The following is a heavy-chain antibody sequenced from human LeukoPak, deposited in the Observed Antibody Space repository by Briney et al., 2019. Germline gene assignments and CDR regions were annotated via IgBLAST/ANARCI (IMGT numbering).Heavy chain of an antibody. V-gene: IGHV3-23*01. CDR3: AKVGGYGDYAT. Sequence: PGGSLRLSCAASGFTFSSYAMICVRQAPGKALEWVSAISGSGGSTYYADSVNGRFTISIDNSKKALDLQMNSLRAEDTAVYYCAKVGGYGDYATWGQGTLVTVSS. CDR2: ISGSGGST. D-gene: IGHD4-17*01. CDR1: GFTFSSYA. J-gene: IGHJ4*02.